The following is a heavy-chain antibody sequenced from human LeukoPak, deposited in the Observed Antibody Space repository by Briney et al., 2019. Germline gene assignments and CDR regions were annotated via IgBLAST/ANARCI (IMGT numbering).Heavy chain of an antibody. D-gene: IGHD3-3*01. V-gene: IGHV3-23*01. CDR2: IGGRDGST. CDR1: GFTFSSYG. Sequence: PGGSLRLSCAASGFTFSSYGMSWVRQAPGKGLEWVSAIGGRDGSTYYADSVKGRFTISRDNSKNTLYVQMNSLRAEDTAVYYCAKFSHTIFAHWGQGTLVTVSS. J-gene: IGHJ4*02. CDR3: AKFSHTIFAH.